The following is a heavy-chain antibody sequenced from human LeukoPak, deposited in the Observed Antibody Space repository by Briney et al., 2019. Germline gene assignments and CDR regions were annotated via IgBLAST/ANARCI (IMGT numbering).Heavy chain of an antibody. CDR2: IYSGGST. J-gene: IGHJ6*03. V-gene: IGHV3-53*01. CDR1: GFTASSNY. Sequence: GGSLRLSCAASGFTASSNYMSWVRQAPGKGLEWVSVIYSGGSTYYADSVKGRFTISRDNSKNTLYLQMNSLRAEDTAVYYCARVTATKYYYYMDVWGKGTTVTVSS. CDR3: ARVTATKYYYYMDV. D-gene: IGHD6-25*01.